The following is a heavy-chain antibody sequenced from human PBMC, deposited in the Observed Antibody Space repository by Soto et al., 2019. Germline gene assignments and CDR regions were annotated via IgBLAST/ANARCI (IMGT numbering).Heavy chain of an antibody. CDR2: TRNKVYSYTT. V-gene: IGHV3-72*01. J-gene: IGHJ4*02. Sequence: EVQLVESGGGLVQPGGSLRLSCAASGFSVSDQYIDWVRQAPGKGLEWIGRTRNKVYSYTTEYAASVKGRFTISRDDSQNSLFLQVDSLKTEDRAVYFCASSCGDHRYFDYWGQGTLVTVSS. CDR1: GFSVSDQY. CDR3: ASSCGDHRYFDY. D-gene: IGHD2-21*01.